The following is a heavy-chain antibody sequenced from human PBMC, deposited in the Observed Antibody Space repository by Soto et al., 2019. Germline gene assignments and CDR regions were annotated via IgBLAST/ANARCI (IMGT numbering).Heavy chain of an antibody. Sequence: QVQLQQWGAGLLKPSETLSLTCAVYGGSFSGYYWSWIRQPPGKGLEWIGEINHSGSTNYNPSLKSRVTISVDTSKNQFSLKLSSATAADTAVYYCARVPRGITMVRGVLGYYGMDVWGQGTTVTVSS. V-gene: IGHV4-34*01. CDR1: GGSFSGYY. CDR2: INHSGST. J-gene: IGHJ6*02. CDR3: ARVPRGITMVRGVLGYYGMDV. D-gene: IGHD3-10*01.